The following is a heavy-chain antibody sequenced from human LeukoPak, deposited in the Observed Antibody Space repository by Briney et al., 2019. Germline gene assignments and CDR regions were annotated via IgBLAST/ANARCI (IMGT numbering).Heavy chain of an antibody. Sequence: ASVKVSCKVSGYTLTELSMHWVRQAPGKGLEWMGGFDPEDGETIYAQKFQGRVTMTEDTSTDTAYMGLSSLRSEDTAVYYCATDPSRGGSYEVGEDYWGQGTLVTVSS. CDR2: FDPEDGET. J-gene: IGHJ4*02. D-gene: IGHD1-26*01. CDR3: ATDPSRGGSYEVGEDY. V-gene: IGHV1-24*01. CDR1: GYTLTELS.